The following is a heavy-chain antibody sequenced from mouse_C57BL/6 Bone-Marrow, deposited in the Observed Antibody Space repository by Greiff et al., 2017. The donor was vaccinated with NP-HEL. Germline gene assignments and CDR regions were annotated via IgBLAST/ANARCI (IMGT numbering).Heavy chain of an antibody. J-gene: IGHJ3*01. Sequence: QVHVKQPGTELVKPGASVKLSCKASGYTFTSYLMHWVKQRPGQGLEWIGNINPSNGGTNYNEKFKSKATLTVDKSSSTAYMQLSSLTSEDSAVYYCASPGAYYSKKGLAYWGQGTLVTVSA. CDR3: ASPGAYYSKKGLAY. CDR2: INPSNGGT. V-gene: IGHV1-53*01. CDR1: GYTFTSYL. D-gene: IGHD2-5*01.